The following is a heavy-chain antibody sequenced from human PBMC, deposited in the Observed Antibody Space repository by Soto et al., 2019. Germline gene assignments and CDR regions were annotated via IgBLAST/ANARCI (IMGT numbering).Heavy chain of an antibody. D-gene: IGHD2-21*02. CDR2: IDPSDSYT. CDR1: GYIFTSYW. Sequence: PGESLKISCNGSGYIFTSYWISWVRQMPGKGLEWMGRIDPSDSYTNYSPSFQGHVTISADKSISTAYLQWSSLKASDTAMYYCARVRRVTGNWYFDLWGRGTLVTVSS. V-gene: IGHV5-10-1*01. J-gene: IGHJ2*01. CDR3: ARVRRVTGNWYFDL.